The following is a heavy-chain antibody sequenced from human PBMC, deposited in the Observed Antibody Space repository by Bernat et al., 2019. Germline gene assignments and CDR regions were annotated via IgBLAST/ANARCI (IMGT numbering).Heavy chain of an antibody. CDR1: GFTFSSYG. CDR3: AKSRGKQWLKDAFDI. Sequence: QVQLVESVGGVVQPGRSLRLSCAASGFTFSSYGMHWVRQAPGKGLEWVAVISYDGSNKYYADSVKGRFTISRDNSKNTLYLQMNSLRAEDTAVYYCAKSRGKQWLKDAFDIWGQGTMVTVSS. CDR2: ISYDGSNK. J-gene: IGHJ3*02. V-gene: IGHV3-30*18. D-gene: IGHD6-19*01.